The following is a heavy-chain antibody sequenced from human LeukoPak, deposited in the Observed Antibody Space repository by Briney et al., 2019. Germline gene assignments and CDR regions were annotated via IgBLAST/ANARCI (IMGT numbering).Heavy chain of an antibody. CDR1: GYTFSSYS. J-gene: IGHJ4*02. Sequence: GGSLRLSCAASGYTFSSYSMNWARQAPGKGLEWVSSISSSSSYMYYADSVKGRFTISRDNAKNSLYLQMNSLRAEDTAVYYCARDRQYDYWGQGTLVTVSS. V-gene: IGHV3-21*01. CDR2: ISSSSSYM. D-gene: IGHD5-24*01. CDR3: ARDRQYDY.